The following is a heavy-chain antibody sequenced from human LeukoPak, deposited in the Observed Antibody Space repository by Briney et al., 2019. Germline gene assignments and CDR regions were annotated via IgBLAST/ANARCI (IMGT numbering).Heavy chain of an antibody. CDR3: ARDAIMIATTFAY. Sequence: GGSLRLSCAASGFTFSDYYMSWIRQAPGKGLEWVSYISSSGSTIYYADSVKGRFTISRDNAKNSLYLQMNSLRAEDTAVYYCARDAIMIATTFAYWGQGTLVTVSS. D-gene: IGHD3-16*01. CDR2: ISSSGSTI. J-gene: IGHJ4*02. CDR1: GFTFSDYY. V-gene: IGHV3-11*01.